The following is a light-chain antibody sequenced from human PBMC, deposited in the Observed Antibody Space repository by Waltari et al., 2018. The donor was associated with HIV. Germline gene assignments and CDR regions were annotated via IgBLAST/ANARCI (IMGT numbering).Light chain of an antibody. J-gene: IGLJ1*01. CDR1: SSDVGGYNY. CDR2: DVS. V-gene: IGLV2-14*01. CDR3: SSDTSSSTLYV. Sequence: QSALTQPASVSGSPGQSITISCTGTSSDVGGYNYVSWYQQHPGKAPKLMIYDVSNRRSGVSNRFSGSKSGNTASLTISGLQAEDEADYYCSSDTSSSTLYVFGTGTKVTVL.